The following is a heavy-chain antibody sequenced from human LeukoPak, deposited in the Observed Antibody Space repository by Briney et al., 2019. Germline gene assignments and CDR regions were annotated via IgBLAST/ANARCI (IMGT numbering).Heavy chain of an antibody. J-gene: IGHJ4*02. CDR1: GFTFSIYA. V-gene: IGHV3-30*18. CDR2: ISYDGSYQ. D-gene: IGHD3-9*01. CDR3: TKGGFKYFDWSYFDY. Sequence: GGSLRLSCAASGFTFSIYAMYWVRQAPGKGLEWVALISYDGSYQYSADSVRGRFTISRDNSRNSLYLQMNSLRAEDTAFYYCTKGGFKYFDWSYFDYWGQGTLVTVSS.